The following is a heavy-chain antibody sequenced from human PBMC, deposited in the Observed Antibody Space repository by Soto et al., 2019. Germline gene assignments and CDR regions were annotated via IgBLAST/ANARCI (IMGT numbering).Heavy chain of an antibody. CDR3: GRGRSGQIVVFY. CDR1: GYTFTGHH. J-gene: IGHJ4*02. V-gene: IGHV1-2*02. D-gene: IGHD1-26*01. CDR2: IGPESGAT. Sequence: ASVKVSCKASGYTFTGHHIHWVRQAPEQGPEWMGEIGPESGATRYAQKFQGRVTMTMDTSISTVYMELNNLRPDDTAVYYCGRGRSGQIVVFYWGQGTPVTVSS.